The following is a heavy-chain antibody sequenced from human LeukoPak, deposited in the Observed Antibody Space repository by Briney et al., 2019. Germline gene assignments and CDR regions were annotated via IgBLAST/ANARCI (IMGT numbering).Heavy chain of an antibody. D-gene: IGHD6-19*01. J-gene: IGHJ4*02. V-gene: IGHV3-66*01. CDR2: IHSGGST. CDR3: ARGKGIAVAASAYYFDY. Sequence: GGSLRLSCAASGFIVSSNYMSWVRQAPGKGLEWVSVIHSGGSTYYADSVKDRFTISRDSSKNTLYLRMSSLRVEDTAVYYCARGKGIAVAASAYYFDYWGQGTLVTVSS. CDR1: GFIVSSNY.